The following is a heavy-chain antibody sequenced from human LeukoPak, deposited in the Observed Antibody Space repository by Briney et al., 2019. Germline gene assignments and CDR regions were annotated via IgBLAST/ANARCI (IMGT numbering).Heavy chain of an antibody. V-gene: IGHV3-23*01. CDR3: ARGVVGATTGAYSFDY. CDR2: IRGSGDRT. D-gene: IGHD1-26*01. CDR1: GFSLPNFA. J-gene: IGHJ4*02. Sequence: GGSLRLSCVASGFSLPNFAMTWVRQAPGVRLEWVSSIRGSGDRTSYADSLKGRFTISRDKSKNTLYLQMNNLRAEDTAVYYCARGVVGATTGAYSFDYWGRGTLVTVSS.